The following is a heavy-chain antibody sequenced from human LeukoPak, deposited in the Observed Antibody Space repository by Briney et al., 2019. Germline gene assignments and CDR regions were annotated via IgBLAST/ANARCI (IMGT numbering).Heavy chain of an antibody. CDR2: IIPIFGTA. CDR1: GGTFSNYA. J-gene: IGHJ1*01. Sequence: SVKVSCKASGGTFSNYAISWVRQAPGQGREWMGAIIPIFGTANYAQKFQGRVTITADESTSTAYMELSSLRSEDTAVYYCARILSSSWYEYFHHWGQGTLVTVSS. V-gene: IGHV1-69*13. D-gene: IGHD6-19*01. CDR3: ARILSSSWYEYFHH.